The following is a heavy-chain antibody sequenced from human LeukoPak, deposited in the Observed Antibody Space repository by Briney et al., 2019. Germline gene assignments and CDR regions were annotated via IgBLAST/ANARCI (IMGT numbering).Heavy chain of an antibody. J-gene: IGHJ4*02. CDR3: ARDLSSGWTPYFDY. CDR1: GFTFSSYG. CDR2: IWYDGSNK. Sequence: GGSLRLSCAASGFTFSSYGMHWVRQAPGKGMEGVAVIWYDGSNKYYADSVKGRFTISRDNSKNTLYLQMNSLRAEDTAVYYCARDLSSGWTPYFDYWGQGTLVTVSS. D-gene: IGHD6-19*01. V-gene: IGHV3-33*01.